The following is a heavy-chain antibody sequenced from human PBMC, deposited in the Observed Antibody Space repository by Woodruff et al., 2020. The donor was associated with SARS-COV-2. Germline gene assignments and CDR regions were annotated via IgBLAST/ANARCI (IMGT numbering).Heavy chain of an antibody. Sequence: AYAASVKGRFTISRDDSKNTAYLQMNSLKTEDTAVYYCTRLVSSWSRLPDYWGQGTLVTVSS. D-gene: IGHD6-13*01. J-gene: IGHJ4*02. V-gene: IGHV3-73*01. CDR3: TRLVSSWSRLPDY.